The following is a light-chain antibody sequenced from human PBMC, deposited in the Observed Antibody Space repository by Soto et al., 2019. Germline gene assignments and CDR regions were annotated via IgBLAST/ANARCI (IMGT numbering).Light chain of an antibody. CDR1: QDINRW. CDR2: NAN. J-gene: IGKJ1*01. Sequence: DIKMTQSPSTLSASVGDRVTITCRASQDINRWLAWYQQKPGKAPKILIYNANTLESGVPSRFSGSGYGTEFILTISSLQPDYCATYYCQQLSLYWALGQGTKVDI. V-gene: IGKV1-5*01. CDR3: QQLSLYWA.